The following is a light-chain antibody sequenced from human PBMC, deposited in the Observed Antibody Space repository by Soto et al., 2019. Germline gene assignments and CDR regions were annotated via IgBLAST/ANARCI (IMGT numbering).Light chain of an antibody. V-gene: IGLV2-14*01. J-gene: IGLJ2*01. Sequence: QSALTQPASVSRSPGQSITISCTGTSSDVGGYNYVYWYQQHPGKAPKLMIYDVSNRPSGVSNRFSGSKSGNTASLTISGLQAEDEADYYCSSYTSSSTRLFGGGTKLTVL. CDR3: SSYTSSSTRL. CDR2: DVS. CDR1: SSDVGGYNY.